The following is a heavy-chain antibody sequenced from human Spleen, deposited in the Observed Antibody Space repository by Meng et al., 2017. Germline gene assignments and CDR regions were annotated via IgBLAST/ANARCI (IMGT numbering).Heavy chain of an antibody. CDR1: DGSISNSSYY. CDR2: IYCSGNT. V-gene: IGHV4-39*07. J-gene: IGHJ5*01. CDR3: ARSNAVAALNWFDT. Sequence: SETLSLTCTVSDGSISNSSYYWTWVRQPPGKGLEWSVNIYCSGNTYYNPSLKSRITISVDASQNQLYLKLNSVTDAATAVYSCARSNAVAALNWFDTWGQGTMVTVSS. D-gene: IGHD6-19*01.